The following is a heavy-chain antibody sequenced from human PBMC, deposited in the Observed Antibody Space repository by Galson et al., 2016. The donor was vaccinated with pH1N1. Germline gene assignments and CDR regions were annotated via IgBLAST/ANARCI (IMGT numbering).Heavy chain of an antibody. Sequence: SVKVSCKASGYSFSNYYIHWVRQAPGQGLEWMGWINPNSGGTKYAQKFQGRVTMIRDASTTTGYMELSRLTSDYTAVYYCAKDRNNYDSSSYYTYYYYGLDVWGQGTTVIVSS. CDR3: AKDRNNYDSSSYYTYYYYGLDV. CDR2: INPNSGGT. D-gene: IGHD3-22*01. V-gene: IGHV1-2*02. CDR1: GYSFSNYY. J-gene: IGHJ6*02.